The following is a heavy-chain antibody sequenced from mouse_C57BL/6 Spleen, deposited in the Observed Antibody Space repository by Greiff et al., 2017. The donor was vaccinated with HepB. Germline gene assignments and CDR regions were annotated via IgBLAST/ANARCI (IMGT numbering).Heavy chain of an antibody. CDR3: AGYFDY. J-gene: IGHJ2*01. CDR2: IYPGDGDT. V-gene: IGHV1-82*01. CDR1: GYAFSSSW. Sequence: QVTLKVSGPELVKPGASVKISCKASGYAFSSSWMNWVKQRPGKGLEWIGRIYPGDGDTNYNGKFKGKATLTADKSSSTAYMQLSSLTSEDSAVYFCAGYFDYWGQGTTLTVSS.